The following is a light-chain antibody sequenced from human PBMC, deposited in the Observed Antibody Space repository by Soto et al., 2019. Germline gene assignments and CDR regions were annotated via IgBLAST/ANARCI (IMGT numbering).Light chain of an antibody. CDR1: SGSIASNY. Sequence: NFMLTQPHSVSESPGKPVTISCTRSSGSIASNYVQWYQQRPGSAPTPVTYEDSQRPSGVPDRFSGSIDSSSNSASLTISRLKPEDVADYYCQSFDISNVVFGGGTKVTVL. CDR2: EDS. J-gene: IGLJ2*01. CDR3: QSFDISNVV. V-gene: IGLV6-57*04.